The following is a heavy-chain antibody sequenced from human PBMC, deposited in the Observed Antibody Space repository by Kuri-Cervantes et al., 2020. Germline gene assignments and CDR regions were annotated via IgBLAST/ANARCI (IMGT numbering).Heavy chain of an antibody. J-gene: IGHJ5*02. CDR3: ARYYVGSSSVLRWFDP. CDR2: ISAYNGDT. V-gene: IGHV1-18*01. Sequence: ASVKVSCKASGYTFTSYGISWVRQAPGQGLEWMGRISAYNGDTNYAQKLQGRVTMTTDTSTSTAYMELRSLRSDDTAVYYCARYYVGSSSVLRWFDPWGQGTLVTVSS. CDR1: GYTFTSYG. D-gene: IGHD6-6*01.